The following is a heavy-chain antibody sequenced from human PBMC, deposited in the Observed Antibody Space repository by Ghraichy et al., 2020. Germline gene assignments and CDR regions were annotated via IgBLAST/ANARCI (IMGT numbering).Heavy chain of an antibody. CDR1: GFTFNNVW. CDR2: IKSKTDGGTT. D-gene: IGHD6-19*01. J-gene: IGHJ3*02. CDR3: TTDLKYTNGWYAFDI. V-gene: IGHV3-15*01. Sequence: LSLTCAVSGFTFNNVWMSWVRQAPGKGLEWVGRIKSKTDGGTTDYAAPMKGRFTIARDDSKNTLYLQMNSLKTEDTAVYYCTTDLKYTNGWYAFDIWGQGTMVTVSS.